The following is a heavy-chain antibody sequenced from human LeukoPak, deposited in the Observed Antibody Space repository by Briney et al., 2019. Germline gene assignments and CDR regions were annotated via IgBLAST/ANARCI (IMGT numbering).Heavy chain of an antibody. V-gene: IGHV3-21*01. CDR1: GFTFSSYS. J-gene: IGHJ4*02. Sequence: GSLRLSCAASGFTFSSYSMNWVRQAPGKGLEWVSSISSSSSYIYYADSVKGRFTISRDNAKNSLYLQMNSLRAEDTAVYYCASIAAAQSRFDYWGQGTLVTVSS. CDR2: ISSSSSYI. D-gene: IGHD6-13*01. CDR3: ASIAAAQSRFDY.